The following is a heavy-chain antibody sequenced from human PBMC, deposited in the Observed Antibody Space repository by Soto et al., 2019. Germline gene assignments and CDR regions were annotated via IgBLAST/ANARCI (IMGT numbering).Heavy chain of an antibody. CDR2: IIPILGIA. V-gene: IGHV1-69*02. Sequence: QVQLVQSGAEVKKPGSSVKVTCKASGGTFCSYTISWVRQAPGQGLEWMGRIIPILGIANYAQKFQGRVTITADKSTSTAYMELSSLRSEDTAVYYRASGGYGDYVAFDIGGQGTMVTVSS. CDR3: ASGGYGDYVAFDI. J-gene: IGHJ3*02. D-gene: IGHD4-17*01. CDR1: GGTFCSYT.